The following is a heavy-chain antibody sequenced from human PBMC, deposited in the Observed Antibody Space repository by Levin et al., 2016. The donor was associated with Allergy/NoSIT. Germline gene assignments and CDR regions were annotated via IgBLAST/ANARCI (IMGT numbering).Heavy chain of an antibody. D-gene: IGHD1-7*01. Sequence: GGSLRLSCAASGFTFSNYAMSWVRQAPGKGLEWVSAIGGRGSITKYAESVKGRFAISKDNSKDTLYLHMNSLRAEDTAIYYCAKGHTGITGTDGGRFEYWGQGTLVTVSS. CDR2: IGGRGSIT. CDR1: GFTFSNYA. J-gene: IGHJ4*02. CDR3: AKGHTGITGTDGGRFEY. V-gene: IGHV3-23*01.